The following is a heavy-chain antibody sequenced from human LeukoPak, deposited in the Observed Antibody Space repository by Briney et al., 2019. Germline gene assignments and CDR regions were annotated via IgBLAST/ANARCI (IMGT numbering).Heavy chain of an antibody. Sequence: GASVKVSCKASGYTFTSYYMHWVRQAPGQGLEWIGIINPSGGSTSYAQKFQGRVTMTRDTSTSTVYMELSSLRSEDTAVYYCARTGYCSGGSCYSARFDYWGQGTLVTASS. CDR3: ARTGYCSGGSCYSARFDY. J-gene: IGHJ4*02. CDR1: GYTFTSYY. D-gene: IGHD2-15*01. V-gene: IGHV1-46*01. CDR2: INPSGGST.